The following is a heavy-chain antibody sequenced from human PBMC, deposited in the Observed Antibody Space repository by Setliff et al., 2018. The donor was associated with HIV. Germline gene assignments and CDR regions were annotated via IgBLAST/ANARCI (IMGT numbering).Heavy chain of an antibody. CDR3: VRDRVRTRGLDY. V-gene: IGHV4-30-4*08. Sequence: PSETLSLTCTVSGGSISSADYYWSWIRQPPGKGLEWIGYIFYRGSTHYNPSLKSRVTISVDTSRNQFSLKLSSVTAADTAVYYCVRDRVRTRGLDYWGQGTLVTVSS. CDR2: IFYRGST. CDR1: GGSISSADYY. J-gene: IGHJ4*02. D-gene: IGHD3-10*01.